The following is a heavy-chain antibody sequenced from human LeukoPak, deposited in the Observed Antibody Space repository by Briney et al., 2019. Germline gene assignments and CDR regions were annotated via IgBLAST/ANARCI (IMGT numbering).Heavy chain of an antibody. Sequence: SVKVSCKASGGTFSSYAISWVRQAPGQGLEWMGRIIPILGIANYAQKFQGRVTITADKSTSTAYMELSSLRSEDTAVYYCARDNHYYDSSGYQIRPPYYFDYWGQGTLVTVSS. J-gene: IGHJ4*02. D-gene: IGHD3-22*01. V-gene: IGHV1-69*04. CDR1: GGTFSSYA. CDR3: ARDNHYYDSSGYQIRPPYYFDY. CDR2: IIPILGIA.